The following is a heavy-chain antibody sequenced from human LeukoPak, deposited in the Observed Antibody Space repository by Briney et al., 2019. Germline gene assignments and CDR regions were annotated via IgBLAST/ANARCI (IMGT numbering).Heavy chain of an antibody. Sequence: ASVKVSCKTSGYTFTSYDINWVRQATGQGLEWMGYMNPASGNTGYAQKFQGRVTMTTDTSISTAYMELSSLRSEDTAVYYCARVPREIASIWGQGTMVTVSS. CDR3: ARVPREIASI. J-gene: IGHJ3*02. CDR1: GYTFTSYD. D-gene: IGHD3-16*02. V-gene: IGHV1-8*02. CDR2: MNPASGNT.